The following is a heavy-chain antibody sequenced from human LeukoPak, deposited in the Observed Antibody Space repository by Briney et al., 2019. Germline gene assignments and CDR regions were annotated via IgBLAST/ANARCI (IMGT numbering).Heavy chain of an antibody. Sequence: HPGRSLRLSCTASAFTFGDYTMSWVRQAPGKGLEWVSSISSSGDTIDYADSVKGRFTISRDNAKNSLYLQMNSLRAEDTAVYYCARSPSSFDPWGQGALVTVSP. CDR1: AFTFGDYT. CDR3: ARSPSSFDP. J-gene: IGHJ5*02. D-gene: IGHD3-16*02. V-gene: IGHV3-48*03. CDR2: ISSSGDTI.